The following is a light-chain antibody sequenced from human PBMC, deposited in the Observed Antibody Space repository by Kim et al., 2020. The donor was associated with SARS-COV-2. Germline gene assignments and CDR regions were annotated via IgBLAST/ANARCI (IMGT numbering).Light chain of an antibody. Sequence: DIQMTQSPCSLSASVGDRVTITCRASQGISKDLAWYQQKPGNAPKLLIFAASALQSGVPTRFSGSGSGTDFTLTISSLQPEDVATYYCQKYNGAPWTFGQGTKLEIK. CDR3: QKYNGAPWT. CDR1: QGISKD. V-gene: IGKV1-27*01. CDR2: AAS. J-gene: IGKJ1*01.